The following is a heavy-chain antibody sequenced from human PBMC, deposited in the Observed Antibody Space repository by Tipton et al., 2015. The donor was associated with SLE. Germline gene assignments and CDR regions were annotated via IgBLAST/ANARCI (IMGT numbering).Heavy chain of an antibody. CDR2: IYSGGST. V-gene: IGHV3-66*02. CDR1: GGSISSHY. Sequence: LSLTCTVSGGSISSHYWSWIRQPPGKRLEWISVIYSGGSTFYSESVKGRFTISSDNPKKTMFLEMSSLRIEDTAVYYCVWGIDLDYWGQGTQVTVSS. D-gene: IGHD3-16*01. CDR3: VWGIDLDY. J-gene: IGHJ4*02.